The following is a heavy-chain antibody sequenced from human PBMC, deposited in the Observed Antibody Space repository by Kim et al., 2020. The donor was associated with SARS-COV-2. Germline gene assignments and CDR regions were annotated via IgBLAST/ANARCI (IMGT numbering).Heavy chain of an antibody. J-gene: IGHJ3*02. Sequence: ETLSLTCAVYGGSFSGYYWSWIRQPPGKGLEWMGEINHSGSTNYNPTLKSRVTISVDTSKNQFSLKLSSVTAADTAVYYCARIGSYNAFDIWGQGTMVTVSS. CDR1: GGSFSGYY. CDR2: INHSGST. V-gene: IGHV4-34*01. CDR3: ARIGSYNAFDI. D-gene: IGHD1-26*01.